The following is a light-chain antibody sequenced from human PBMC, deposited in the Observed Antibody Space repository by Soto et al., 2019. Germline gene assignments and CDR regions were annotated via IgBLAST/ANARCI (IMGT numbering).Light chain of an antibody. V-gene: IGLV2-14*03. CDR1: SSDIGGYNF. CDR3: SSFTPSRSLVV. Sequence: QSVLTQPASVSGSPGQSITISFTGTSSDIGGYNFGSRYQQHPGRDPQLLIYEVASRPSGVSDRFSGSKSGNTASLTISGLQTEDEADYYCSSFTPSRSLVVFGGGTKLTVL. J-gene: IGLJ2*01. CDR2: EVA.